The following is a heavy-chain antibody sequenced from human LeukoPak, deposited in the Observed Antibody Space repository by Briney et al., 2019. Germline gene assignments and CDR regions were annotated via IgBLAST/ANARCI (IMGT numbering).Heavy chain of an antibody. CDR3: LFTTRSRGFDY. V-gene: IGHV3-7*01. J-gene: IGHJ4*02. Sequence: GGSLRLSCAASGFTFSRYWMSWVRQAPGKGRERVANIRQDGSVQNYVDSVKARFTISRDNPKNSVYLQMSSLRAEDTAVYYCLFTTRSRGFDYWGQGTLVTVSS. D-gene: IGHD1-1*01. CDR1: GFTFSRYW. CDR2: IRQDGSVQ.